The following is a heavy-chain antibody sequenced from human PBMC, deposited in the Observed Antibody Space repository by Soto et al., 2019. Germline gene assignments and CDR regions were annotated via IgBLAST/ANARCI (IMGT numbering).Heavy chain of an antibody. J-gene: IGHJ5*02. CDR1: GGSFSGYY. V-gene: IGHV4-34*01. CDR3: ARGARGPAAIWFDP. Sequence: ETLSLTCAVYGGSFSGYYWSWIRQPPGKGLEWIGEINHSGSTNYNPSLKSRVTISVDTSKNQFSLKLSSVTAADTAVYYCARGARGPAAIWFDPWGQGTLVTVSS. D-gene: IGHD2-2*01. CDR2: INHSGST.